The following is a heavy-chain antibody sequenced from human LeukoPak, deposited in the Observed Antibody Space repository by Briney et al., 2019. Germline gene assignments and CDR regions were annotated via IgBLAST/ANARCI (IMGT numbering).Heavy chain of an antibody. Sequence: GGSLRLSCAASGFTFSSYSMNWVRQAPGKGLEWVSSISRSSSYIYYADSVKGRFTISRDNAKNSLYLQMNSLRAEDTAVYYCARAVGTEPYSSSWYGDYWGQGTLVTVSS. CDR1: GFTFSSYS. V-gene: IGHV3-21*01. D-gene: IGHD6-13*01. CDR2: ISRSSSYI. CDR3: ARAVGTEPYSSSWYGDY. J-gene: IGHJ4*02.